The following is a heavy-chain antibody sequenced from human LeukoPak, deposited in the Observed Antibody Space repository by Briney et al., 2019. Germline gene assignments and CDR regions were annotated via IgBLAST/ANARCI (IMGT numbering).Heavy chain of an antibody. J-gene: IGHJ4*02. Sequence: SETLSLTCTVSGGSISSYYWSWIRQPPGKGLEWIGYIYYSGSTNYNPSLKSRVTISVDTSKNQFSLKLSSVTAAVTAVYYCARTPVYDYYDSSGYYDDWGQGTLVTVSS. D-gene: IGHD3-22*01. CDR2: IYYSGST. V-gene: IGHV4-59*08. CDR3: ARTPVYDYYDSSGYYDD. CDR1: GGSISSYY.